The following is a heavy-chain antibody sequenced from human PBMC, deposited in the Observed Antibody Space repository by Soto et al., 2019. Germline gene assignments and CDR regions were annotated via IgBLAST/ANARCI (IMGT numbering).Heavy chain of an antibody. V-gene: IGHV4-59*08. CDR1: GCSISSYY. J-gene: IGHJ5*02. D-gene: IGHD2-8*01. CDR2: IYYSGST. Sequence: SETLSLTCTVSGCSISSYYWSWIRQPPGKGLEWIGYIYYSGSTNYNPSLKSRVTISVDTSKNQFSLKLSSVTAADTAVYYCARRIGYCTNGVCYNWFDPWGQGTLVTVSS. CDR3: ARRIGYCTNGVCYNWFDP.